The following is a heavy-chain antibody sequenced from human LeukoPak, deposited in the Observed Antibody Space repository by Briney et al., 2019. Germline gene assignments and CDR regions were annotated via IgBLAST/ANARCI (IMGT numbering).Heavy chain of an antibody. Sequence: GGSLRLSCAASGFTFSSYWMSWVRQAPGKGLEWVANIKQDGSEKYYVDSVKGRFTISRDNAKNSLYLQMNSLRAEDTAVYYCAREVLLWFGELGGYYYYGMDVWGQGTTVTVSS. CDR1: GFTFSSYW. CDR2: IKQDGSEK. V-gene: IGHV3-7*01. CDR3: AREVLLWFGELGGYYYYGMDV. J-gene: IGHJ6*02. D-gene: IGHD3-10*01.